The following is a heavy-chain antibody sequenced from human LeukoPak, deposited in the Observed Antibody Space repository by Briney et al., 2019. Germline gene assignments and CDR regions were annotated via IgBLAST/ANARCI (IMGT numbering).Heavy chain of an antibody. Sequence: ASVKVSCKASGYTLTRYYMHWVRQAPGQGLEWMGIINPSGGSSSYAQKFQGRVTMTRDTSTSTVYMELSSLRSEDTAVYYCARSRIAAAGFYFDYWGQGTLVTVSS. CDR2: INPSGGSS. D-gene: IGHD6-13*01. J-gene: IGHJ4*02. CDR1: GYTLTRYY. CDR3: ARSRIAAAGFYFDY. V-gene: IGHV1-46*01.